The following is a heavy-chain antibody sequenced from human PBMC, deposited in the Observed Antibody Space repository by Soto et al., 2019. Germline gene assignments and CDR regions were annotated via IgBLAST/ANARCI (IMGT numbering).Heavy chain of an antibody. V-gene: IGHV1-69*13. CDR3: ATYVPDFWSGWAHG. Sequence: GASVKVSCKASGGTFSSYAISWVRQAPGQGLEWMGGIIPIFGTANYAQKFQGRVTITADESTSTAYMELSSLRSEDTAVYYCATYVPDFWSGWAHGWGQGTLVTVSS. CDR2: IIPIFGTA. J-gene: IGHJ4*02. D-gene: IGHD3-3*01. CDR1: GGTFSSYA.